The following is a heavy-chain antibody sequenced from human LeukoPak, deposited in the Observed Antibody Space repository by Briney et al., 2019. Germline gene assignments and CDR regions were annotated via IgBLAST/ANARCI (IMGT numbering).Heavy chain of an antibody. D-gene: IGHD6-25*01. Sequence: PGGSLRLSCAASGFTFSSYAMSWVRQAPGKGLEWVSAISDSGDTTYTADSVRGRFTISRDNSNNTLYLQMNILTAEDTAVYYCAAISYSGTWPVGYWGQGILVTVTA. CDR1: GFTFSSYA. CDR2: ISDSGDTT. CDR3: AAISYSGTWPVGY. V-gene: IGHV3-23*01. J-gene: IGHJ4*02.